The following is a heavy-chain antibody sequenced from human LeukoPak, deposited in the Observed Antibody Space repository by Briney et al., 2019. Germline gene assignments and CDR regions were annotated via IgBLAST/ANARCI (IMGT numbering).Heavy chain of an antibody. CDR1: GYTFTSYD. CDR3: ARAPSRITMIVVVITSNWFDP. J-gene: IGHJ5*02. V-gene: IGHV1-8*01. CDR2: MNPNSGNI. D-gene: IGHD3-22*01. Sequence: ASVKVSCKASGYTFTSYDINWVRQATGQGLEWMGRMNPNSGNIGYAQKFQGRVTMTRNTSISTAYMELSSLRSEDTAVYYCARAPSRITMIVVVITSNWFDPWGQGTLVTVSS.